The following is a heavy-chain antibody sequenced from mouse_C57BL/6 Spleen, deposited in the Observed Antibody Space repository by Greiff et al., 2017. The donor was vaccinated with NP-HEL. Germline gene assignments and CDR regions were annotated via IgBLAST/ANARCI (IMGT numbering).Heavy chain of an antibody. CDR3: ARGYYDYDDYAMDY. CDR1: GYTFTSYG. D-gene: IGHD2-4*01. J-gene: IGHJ4*01. Sequence: VQLVESGAELARPGASVKLSCKASGYTFTSYGISWVKQRTGQGLEWIGEIYPRSGNTYYNEKFKGKATLTADKSSSTAYMELRSLTSEDSAVYFCARGYYDYDDYAMDYWGQGTSVTVSS. CDR2: IYPRSGNT. V-gene: IGHV1-81*01.